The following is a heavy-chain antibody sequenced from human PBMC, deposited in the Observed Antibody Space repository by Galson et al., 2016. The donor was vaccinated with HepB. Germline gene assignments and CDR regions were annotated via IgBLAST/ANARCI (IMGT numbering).Heavy chain of an antibody. CDR2: INPSDTTT. CDR1: GYIFSNYH. CDR3: ARDRTVTTLLHY. Sequence: SVKVSCKASGYIFSNYHLHWVRQAPGQGLEWMGAINPSDTTTNYAQKFQGRVTMTSDTATSTVYMELSRLRSDDTAVYYCARDRTVTTLLHYWGQGTLVTVSS. V-gene: IGHV1-46*03. D-gene: IGHD4-17*01. J-gene: IGHJ4*02.